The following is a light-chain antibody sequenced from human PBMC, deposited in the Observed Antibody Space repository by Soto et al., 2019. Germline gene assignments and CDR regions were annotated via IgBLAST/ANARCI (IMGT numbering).Light chain of an antibody. Sequence: EIVLTQSPGTLSLSPGERATLSCRASQSVSNSYLAWYQQKPGQAPRLLIYGASSRATGIPDRFSGSVSGTDFTLNISRLEPEDFAVYYCQQYGSSPPVTFGGGTKVEIK. CDR2: GAS. J-gene: IGKJ4*01. V-gene: IGKV3-20*01. CDR1: QSVSNSY. CDR3: QQYGSSPPVT.